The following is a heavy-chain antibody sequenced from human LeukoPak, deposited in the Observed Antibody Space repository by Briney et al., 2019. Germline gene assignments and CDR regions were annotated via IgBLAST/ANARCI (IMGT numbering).Heavy chain of an antibody. CDR2: INSDGSST. CDR3: ARTRGPYDSSGYYYY. J-gene: IGHJ4*02. CDR1: GFTFSSYW. V-gene: IGHV3-74*01. D-gene: IGHD3-22*01. Sequence: AGGSLRLSCAASGFTFSSYWMHWVRQAPGKGLVWVSRINSDGSSTSYADSVKGRFTISRDNAKNTLYLQMNSLRAEDTAVYYCARTRGPYDSSGYYYYWGQGTLVTVSS.